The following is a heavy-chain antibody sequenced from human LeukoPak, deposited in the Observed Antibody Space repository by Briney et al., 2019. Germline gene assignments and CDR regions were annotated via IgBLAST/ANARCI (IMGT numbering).Heavy chain of an antibody. CDR1: GFTFSSYW. Sequence: PGGSLRLSCAASGFTFSSYWMSWVRQAPGKGLEWVANIKQDGSEKYYVDSVKGRFTISRDNAKNSLYLQMNSLRAEDTAVYYCARVWHYYDSSGYYPDYWGQGTLVTVSS. CDR2: IKQDGSEK. D-gene: IGHD3-22*01. V-gene: IGHV3-7*01. J-gene: IGHJ4*02. CDR3: ARVWHYYDSSGYYPDY.